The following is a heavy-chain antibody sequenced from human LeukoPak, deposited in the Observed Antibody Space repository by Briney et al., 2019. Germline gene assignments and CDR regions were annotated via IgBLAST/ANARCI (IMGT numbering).Heavy chain of an antibody. Sequence: GGSLRLSCAASGFTVSSNYMSWVRQAPGKGLEWVSIIYSGGSTYYADSVKGRFPISRDYSKNTLHLQMNSLRAEDTAVYYCARDGGYSYGYGYYYYYGMDVWGQGTTVTVSS. CDR2: IYSGGST. CDR1: GFTVSSNY. V-gene: IGHV3-66*01. J-gene: IGHJ6*02. CDR3: ARDGGYSYGYGYYYYYGMDV. D-gene: IGHD5-18*01.